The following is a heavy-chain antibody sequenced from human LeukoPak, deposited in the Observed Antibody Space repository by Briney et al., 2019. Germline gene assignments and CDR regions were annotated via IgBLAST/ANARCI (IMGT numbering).Heavy chain of an antibody. V-gene: IGHV3-21*01. CDR2: ISSSSSYI. Sequence: GGSLRLSSAASGFTFSSYSMNWVRQAPGKGPEWGSSISSSSSYIYYADSVKVRFTISRDNSKNSLYLQMNSLRAEDTAVYYCARVGGYSGYDLAFEHYYYYMDVWGKGTTVTVSS. D-gene: IGHD5-12*01. CDR3: ARVGGYSGYDLAFEHYYYYMDV. CDR1: GFTFSSYS. J-gene: IGHJ6*03.